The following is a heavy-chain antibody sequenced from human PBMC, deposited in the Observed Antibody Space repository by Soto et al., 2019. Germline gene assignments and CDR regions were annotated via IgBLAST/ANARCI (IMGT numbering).Heavy chain of an antibody. V-gene: IGHV3-33*01. D-gene: IGHD4-17*01. Sequence: QVQLVESGGGVVQPGTSLRLSCEASGFTFSGFGMHWVRQAPGKGLEWVAVIWYDGSKKYYADCVKGRFTISRDNSKNALHLQRISLRAEDTAVYYCARGRGGSYGGNSAHFDIWGQGTLVTVSS. CDR1: GFTFSGFG. CDR3: ARGRGGSYGGNSAHFDI. J-gene: IGHJ3*02. CDR2: IWYDGSKK.